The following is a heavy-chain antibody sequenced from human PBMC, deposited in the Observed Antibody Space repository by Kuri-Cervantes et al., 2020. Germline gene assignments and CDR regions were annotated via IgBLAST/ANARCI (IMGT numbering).Heavy chain of an antibody. CDR2: INHSGST. D-gene: IGHD3-22*01. J-gene: IGHJ3*02. V-gene: IGHV4-34*01. CDR1: GGSFSGYY. CDR3: ARVVPTYYYDSSGYSSHDAFDI. Sequence: ESLKISCAVYGGSFSGYYWSWIRQPPGKGLEWIGEINHSGSTNYNPSLKSRINISIDTSKNQFSLKLSSVTAADTAVYYCARVVPTYYYDSSGYSSHDAFDIWGQGTMVTVSS.